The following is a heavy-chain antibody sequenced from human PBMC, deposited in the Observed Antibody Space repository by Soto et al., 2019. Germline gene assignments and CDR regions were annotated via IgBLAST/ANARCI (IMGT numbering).Heavy chain of an antibody. V-gene: IGHV3-53*02. CDR3: AKGANNYYHYYAMDV. D-gene: IGHD1-20*01. Sequence: EVQLVETGGGLIQPGGSLRLSCAASGFTVSSNYMSWVRQAPGKGLEWVSVISGSGSSTYYADSVKGRFTISRDNSKNTLYLQMNSLRAEDTAVYHCAKGANNYYHYYAMDVWGQGTTVTVSS. CDR1: GFTVSSNY. J-gene: IGHJ6*02. CDR2: ISGSGSST.